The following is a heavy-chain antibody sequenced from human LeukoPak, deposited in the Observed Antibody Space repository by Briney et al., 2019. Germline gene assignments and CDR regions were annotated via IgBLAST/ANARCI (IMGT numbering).Heavy chain of an antibody. D-gene: IGHD3-3*01. J-gene: IGHJ1*01. CDR3: ARAYYDFWSGYYQGGEYFQH. V-gene: IGHV1-2*02. CDR2: INPNSGGT. CDR1: GYTFTGYY. Sequence: ASVKVSCKASGYTFTGYYMHWVRQAPGQGLEWMGWINPNSGGTNSAQKFQGRVTMTRDTSISTAYIELSRLRSYDTAVYYCARAYYDFWSGYYQGGEYFQHWGQGTVVTVSS.